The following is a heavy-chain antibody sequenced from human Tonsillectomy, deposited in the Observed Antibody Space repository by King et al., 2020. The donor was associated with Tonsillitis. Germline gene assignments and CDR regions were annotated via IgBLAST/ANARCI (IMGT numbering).Heavy chain of an antibody. Sequence: VQLVQSGAEVKKPGESLKISCKGSGYSFPMYWIGWVRQMPGKGLEWMGIIYPGDSDTRYSPSFQGQVTISADKSISTAYLQWSSLKASDTAIYYCARDLYGSDDAFDIWGQGTMVTVSS. CDR1: GYSFPMYW. V-gene: IGHV5-51*01. CDR2: IYPGDSDT. J-gene: IGHJ3*02. D-gene: IGHD3-10*01. CDR3: ARDLYGSDDAFDI.